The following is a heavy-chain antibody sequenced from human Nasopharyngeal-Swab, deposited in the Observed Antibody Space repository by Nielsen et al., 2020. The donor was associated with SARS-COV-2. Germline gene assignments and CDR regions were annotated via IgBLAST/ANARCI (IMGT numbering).Heavy chain of an antibody. J-gene: IGHJ4*02. CDR2: ISSDGSNK. CDR1: GFTFSTYA. D-gene: IGHD2-2*01. CDR3: ARGTYDFQLLFCDY. Sequence: GGSLRLSCVASGFTFSTYAFHWVRQAPGKGLEWVTFISSDGSNKYYADPVKGRFTISRDNSKNTVYLQVNSLRADDTAVYYCARGTYDFQLLFCDYWGQGTLVTVSS. V-gene: IGHV3-30-3*01.